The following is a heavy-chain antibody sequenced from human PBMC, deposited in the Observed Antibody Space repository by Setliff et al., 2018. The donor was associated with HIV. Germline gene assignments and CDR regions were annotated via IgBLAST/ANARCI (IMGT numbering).Heavy chain of an antibody. CDR3: AVRRYYDSTGYYDY. D-gene: IGHD3-22*01. J-gene: IGHJ4*02. V-gene: IGHV4-34*01. Sequence: SETLSLTCAVYGGSFSDQYWSWVRQPPGKGLEWIGEIYHRGSTNYNPSLKSRVTISVDKSKNQFSLKLTSVTAADTAVYYCAVRRYYDSTGYYDYWGQGTLVTVSS. CDR2: IYHRGST. CDR1: GGSFSDQY.